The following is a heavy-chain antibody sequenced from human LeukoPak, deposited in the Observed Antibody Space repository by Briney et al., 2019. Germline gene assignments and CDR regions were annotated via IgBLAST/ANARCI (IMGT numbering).Heavy chain of an antibody. J-gene: IGHJ4*02. CDR3: ARESYDILTGYRYYFDY. V-gene: IGHV4-4*07. Sequence: PSETLSLTCTVSGGSISSYYWSWIRQPAGKGLEWIGRIYTSGSTNYNPSLKSRVTMSVDTSKNQFSLKLSSVTAADTAVYYCARESYDILTGYRYYFDYWGQGTLVTVSS. CDR2: IYTSGST. CDR1: GGSISSYY. D-gene: IGHD3-9*01.